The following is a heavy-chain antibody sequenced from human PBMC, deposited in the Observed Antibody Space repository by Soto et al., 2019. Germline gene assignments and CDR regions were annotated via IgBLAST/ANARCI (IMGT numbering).Heavy chain of an antibody. D-gene: IGHD3-3*01. CDR2: IIPILGIA. CDR1: GGTFSSYT. J-gene: IGHJ6*03. Sequence: GASVKVSCKASGGTFSSYTISWVRQAPGQGLEWMGRIIPILGIANYAQKFQGRVTITADKSTSTAYMELSSLRSEDTAVYYCARDLRGPFWSGYYLYYMDVWGKGTTVTVSS. V-gene: IGHV1-69*04. CDR3: ARDLRGPFWSGYYLYYMDV.